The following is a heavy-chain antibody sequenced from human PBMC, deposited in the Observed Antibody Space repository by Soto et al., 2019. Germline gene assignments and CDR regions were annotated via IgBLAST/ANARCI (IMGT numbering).Heavy chain of an antibody. CDR2: GSYSGTT. CDR1: GVSVNSGSFY. J-gene: IGHJ4*02. V-gene: IGHV4-61*01. Sequence: HVQLQESGPGLVKPSETLSLTCTVSGVSVNSGSFYWAWIRQPPGKGLEWIGFGSYSGTTNYKPSLKSRVTISVDTSRSQISLKVTSLTAADTAVYYCARGATVTQYDSWGQGTLVTVSS. D-gene: IGHD4-17*01. CDR3: ARGATVTQYDS.